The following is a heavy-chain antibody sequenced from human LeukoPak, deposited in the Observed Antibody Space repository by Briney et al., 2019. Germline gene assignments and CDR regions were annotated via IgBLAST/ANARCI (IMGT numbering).Heavy chain of an antibody. Sequence: GGSLRLSCAASGFTFSSYSMNWVRQAPGKGLEWVSSISSSSSYIYYADSVKGRFTISRDNAKNSLYLQMNSLRAEDTAIYYCAKDDGGSPPDAFDIWGQGTLVSVSS. CDR1: GFTFSSYS. J-gene: IGHJ3*02. CDR2: ISSSSSYI. V-gene: IGHV3-21*04. D-gene: IGHD1-26*01. CDR3: AKDDGGSPPDAFDI.